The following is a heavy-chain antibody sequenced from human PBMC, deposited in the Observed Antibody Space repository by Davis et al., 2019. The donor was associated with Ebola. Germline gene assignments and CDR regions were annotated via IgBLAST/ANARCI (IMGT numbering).Heavy chain of an antibody. CDR3: ARTDFWSGWANWSFDY. CDR1: GFTFSNAW. J-gene: IGHJ4*02. V-gene: IGHV3-15*01. CDR2: IKSKTDGGTT. Sequence: GESLKISCAASGFTFSNAWMSWVRQAPGKGLEWVGRIKSKTDGGTTDYAAPVKGRFTISRDDSKNTLYLQMNSLKTEDTAVYYCARTDFWSGWANWSFDYWGQGTLVTVSS. D-gene: IGHD3-3*01.